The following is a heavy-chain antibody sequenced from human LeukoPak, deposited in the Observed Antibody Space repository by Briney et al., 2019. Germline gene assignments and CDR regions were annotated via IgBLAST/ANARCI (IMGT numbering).Heavy chain of an antibody. V-gene: IGHV1-69*13. Sequence: SVKVSCKASGGTFSSYAISWVRQAPGQGLEWMGGIIPIFGTANYAQKFQGRVTITADESTSTAYMELSSPRSDDTAVYYCARNVLPTNWFDPWGQGTLVTVSS. CDR1: GGTFSSYA. CDR2: IIPIFGTA. D-gene: IGHD3-10*01. CDR3: ARNVLPTNWFDP. J-gene: IGHJ5*02.